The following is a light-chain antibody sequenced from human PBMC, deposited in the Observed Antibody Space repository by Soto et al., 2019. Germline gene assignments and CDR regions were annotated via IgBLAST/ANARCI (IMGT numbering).Light chain of an antibody. CDR1: QSVTTY. CDR2: DAS. J-gene: IGKJ5*01. CDR3: QQCNRYPIT. Sequence: EIVLPQSPDTLSLSPGERATLSCRASQSVTTYLAWYQQKPGQAPRLLIYDASNRATGIPARFSGSGSGTEFTLTISSLQPDDSATYYCQQCNRYPITFGQGTRLEIK. V-gene: IGKV3-11*01.